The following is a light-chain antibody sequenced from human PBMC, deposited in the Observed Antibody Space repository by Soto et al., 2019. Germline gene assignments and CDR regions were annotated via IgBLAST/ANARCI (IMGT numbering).Light chain of an antibody. CDR3: AAWDDILNGVL. CDR2: SYN. J-gene: IGLJ2*01. V-gene: IGLV1-44*01. CDR1: SSNIGSNT. Sequence: QSVLTQPPSASGTPGQRVISSCSGSSSNIGSNTVNWYQQIPGTAPKLLIYSYNQRPSGVPDRFSGSKSDTSASLAISGLQSEDEAEYYCAAWDDILNGVLFGGGTKLTVL.